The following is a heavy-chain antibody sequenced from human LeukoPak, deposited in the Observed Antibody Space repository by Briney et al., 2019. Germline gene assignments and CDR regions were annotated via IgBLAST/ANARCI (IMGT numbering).Heavy chain of an antibody. V-gene: IGHV1-18*01. CDR2: ISAYNGYT. D-gene: IGHD6-19*01. CDR3: ASHSSDWYLDH. Sequence: ASVKVSCKASGYSDNSYGISWVRQAPGQGLEWMGWISAYNGYTNKAQKFQGSVTMTTDTSTSTAYMELRSLTSDDTAVYYCASHSSDWYLDHWGQGTLVTVSS. J-gene: IGHJ4*02. CDR1: GYSDNSYG.